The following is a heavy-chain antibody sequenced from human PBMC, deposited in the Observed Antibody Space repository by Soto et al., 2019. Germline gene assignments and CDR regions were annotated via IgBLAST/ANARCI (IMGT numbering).Heavy chain of an antibody. CDR2: IYYDGST. CDR3: ARYLLLRGVEA. Sequence: PSETLSLTCTVSGDSTRSINNYWGWIRQPPGKGLEWIGNIYYDGSTFYNPSLKSRVAMSIDTSKNQFSLNLTSVTATDTAVYYCARYLLLRGVEAWGQGTLVTVSS. CDR1: GDSTRSINNY. D-gene: IGHD2-2*01. J-gene: IGHJ5*02. V-gene: IGHV4-39*01.